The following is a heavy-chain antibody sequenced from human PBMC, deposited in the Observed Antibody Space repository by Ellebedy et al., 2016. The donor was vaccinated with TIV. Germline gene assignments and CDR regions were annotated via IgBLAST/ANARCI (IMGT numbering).Heavy chain of an antibody. Sequence: GGSLRLSXTASGFTFSNYAMYWVRQTAGKGLEWVAVISYDGNEEYYADSVKGRFTISRDNSGNTLYLQMNSLRAEDTAVYYCAKARGSSVIDYNYFGMDVWGQGTTVTVSS. CDR3: AKARGSSVIDYNYFGMDV. D-gene: IGHD2-21*01. J-gene: IGHJ6*02. V-gene: IGHV3-30*04. CDR1: GFTFSNYA. CDR2: ISYDGNEE.